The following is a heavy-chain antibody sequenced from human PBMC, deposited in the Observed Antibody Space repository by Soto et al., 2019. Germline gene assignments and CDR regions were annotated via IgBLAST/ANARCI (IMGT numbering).Heavy chain of an antibody. Sequence: SETLSLNGAVYVGSFSGYYWSWIRQPPGKGLEWIGEINQSGSTNYNPSLKSRVTISVDTSKNQFSLKLSSVTAADTAVYYCARRVIYYYGMDVWGQGTTVTVSS. CDR1: VGSFSGYY. J-gene: IGHJ6*02. CDR3: ARRVIYYYGMDV. CDR2: INQSGST. V-gene: IGHV4-34*01. D-gene: IGHD2-8*01.